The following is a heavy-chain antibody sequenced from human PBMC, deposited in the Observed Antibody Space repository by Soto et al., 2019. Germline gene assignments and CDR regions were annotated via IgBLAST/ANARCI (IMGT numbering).Heavy chain of an antibody. V-gene: IGHV3-21*01. J-gene: IGHJ4*02. CDR3: ARDVAYSSGWSDE. CDR2: ISSSSSYI. Sequence: PGGTLRLSCAASGFTFSSYSMNWVRQAPGKGLEWVSSISSSSSYIYYADSVKGRFTISRDNAKNSLYLQMNSLRAEDTAVYYCARDVAYSSGWSDEWGQGTLVTVSS. D-gene: IGHD6-19*01. CDR1: GFTFSSYS.